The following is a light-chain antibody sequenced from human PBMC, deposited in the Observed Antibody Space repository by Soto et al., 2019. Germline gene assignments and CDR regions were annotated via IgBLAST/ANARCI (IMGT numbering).Light chain of an antibody. CDR1: SSDVGGYNY. Sequence: QSALTQPRSVSGSPGQSVIVSCTGSSSDVGGYNYVSWYQQHPGKAPKLLISDVSNRASGVPDRFSGSKSGNTASLTISGLQPDDDAKYFCCSYAGSYTLIFGGGTKLTVL. V-gene: IGLV2-11*01. CDR2: DVS. CDR3: CSYAGSYTLI. J-gene: IGLJ2*01.